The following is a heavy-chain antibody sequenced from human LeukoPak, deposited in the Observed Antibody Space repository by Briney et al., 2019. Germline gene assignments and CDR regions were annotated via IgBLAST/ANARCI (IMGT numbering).Heavy chain of an antibody. V-gene: IGHV3-53*01. Sequence: GGSLRFSCAASGFTVSSNYMSWVRQAPGKGLEWVSVIYSGGSTYCADSVKGRFTISRDNSKNTLYLQMNSLRAEDTAVYYCARDSSGSDAFDIWGQGTMVTVSS. D-gene: IGHD6-19*01. CDR2: IYSGGST. CDR3: ARDSSGSDAFDI. J-gene: IGHJ3*02. CDR1: GFTVSSNY.